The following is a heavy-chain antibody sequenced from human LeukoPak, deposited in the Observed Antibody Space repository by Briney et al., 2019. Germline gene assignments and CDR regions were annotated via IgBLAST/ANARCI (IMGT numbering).Heavy chain of an antibody. CDR1: GGSISSGGYY. CDR3: ARGGSGGTIERFDY. J-gene: IGHJ4*02. CDR2: IYYSGSA. V-gene: IGHV4-31*03. D-gene: IGHD2-15*01. Sequence: PSETLSLTCTVSGGSISSGGYYWSWIRQHPGKGLEWIGYIYYSGSAYYNPFLKSRVTISVDTSKNQFSLKLSSVTAADTAVYYCARGGSGGTIERFDYWGQGTLVTVSS.